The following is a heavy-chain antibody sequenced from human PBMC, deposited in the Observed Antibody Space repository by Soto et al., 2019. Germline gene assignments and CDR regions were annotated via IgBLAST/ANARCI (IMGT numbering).Heavy chain of an antibody. CDR2: ISAYNGNT. V-gene: IGHV1-18*04. CDR3: ARDFVARYSGSYLGY. D-gene: IGHD1-26*01. J-gene: IGHJ4*02. Sequence: ASVKVSCKASGYTFTSYGISWVRQAPGQGLEWMGWISAYNGNTNYAQKLQGRVTMTTDTSTSTAYMELRSLRSDDTAVYYCARDFVARYSGSYLGYWGQGTLVKVSS. CDR1: GYTFTSYG.